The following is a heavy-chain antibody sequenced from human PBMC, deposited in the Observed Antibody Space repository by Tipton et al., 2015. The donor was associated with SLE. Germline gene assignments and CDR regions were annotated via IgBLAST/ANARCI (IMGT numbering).Heavy chain of an antibody. Sequence: LRLSCTVSGYSISSGYYWGWIRQPPGKGLEWIGSIYYSGSTYYNPSLKSRVTISVDTSKNQFSLKLSSVTAADTAVYYCARVLVSPGAFDIWGQGTMVTVSS. V-gene: IGHV4-38-2*02. J-gene: IGHJ3*02. CDR3: ARVLVSPGAFDI. CDR2: IYYSGST. CDR1: GYSISSGYY. D-gene: IGHD6-6*01.